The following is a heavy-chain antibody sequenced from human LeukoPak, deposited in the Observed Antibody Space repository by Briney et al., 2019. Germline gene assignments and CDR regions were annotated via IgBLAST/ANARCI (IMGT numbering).Heavy chain of an antibody. CDR3: AKDRQYYYGSGSLDY. D-gene: IGHD3-10*01. CDR1: GFTFSSYG. J-gene: IGHJ4*02. CDR2: ISYDGSNK. V-gene: IGHV3-30*18. Sequence: GGSLRLSGAASGFTFSSYGMHWVRQAPGKGLEWVAVISYDGSNKYYADSVKGRFTISRDNSKNTLYLQMNSLRAEDTAVYYCAKDRQYYYGSGSLDYWGQGTLVTVSS.